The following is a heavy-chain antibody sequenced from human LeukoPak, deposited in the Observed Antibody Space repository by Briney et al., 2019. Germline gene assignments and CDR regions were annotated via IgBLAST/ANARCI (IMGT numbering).Heavy chain of an antibody. D-gene: IGHD2-15*01. CDR1: GGSISSYY. J-gene: IGHJ4*02. CDR2: IYYSGST. CDR3: ARRPIYCSGGSCYRHFDY. Sequence: PSETLSLTCTVSGGSISSYYWSWIRQPPGKGLEWIGSIYYSGSTYYNPSLKSRVTISVDTSKNQFSLKLSSVTAADTAVYYCARRPIYCSGGSCYRHFDYWGQGTLVTVSS. V-gene: IGHV4-39*01.